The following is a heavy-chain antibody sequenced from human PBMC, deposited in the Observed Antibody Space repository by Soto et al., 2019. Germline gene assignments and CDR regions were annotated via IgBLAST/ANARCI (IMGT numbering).Heavy chain of an antibody. J-gene: IGHJ5*02. CDR3: AREKTGTTFWSDP. CDR2: INPNSGGT. CDR1: GYTFTGYY. V-gene: IGHV1-2*04. Sequence: ASVKVSCKASGYTFTGYYMHWVRQAPGQGLEWMGWINPNSGGTNYAQKFQGWVTMTRDTSISTAYMELSRLRSDDTAVYYCAREKTGTTFWSDPWGQGTLVTVSS. D-gene: IGHD1-7*01.